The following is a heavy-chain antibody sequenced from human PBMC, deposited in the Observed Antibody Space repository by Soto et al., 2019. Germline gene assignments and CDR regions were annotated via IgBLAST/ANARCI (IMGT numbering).Heavy chain of an antibody. J-gene: IGHJ4*02. CDR2: IYYSGST. V-gene: IGHV4-59*08. CDR3: ARHRLGRFLEWYIDY. Sequence: SETLSLTCTVSGGSISSYYLSWIRQPPGKGLEWIGYIYYSGSTNYNPSLKSRVTISVDTSKNQFSLKLSSVTAADTAVYYCARHRLGRFLEWYIDYWGQGTLVTVSS. CDR1: GGSISSYY. D-gene: IGHD3-3*01.